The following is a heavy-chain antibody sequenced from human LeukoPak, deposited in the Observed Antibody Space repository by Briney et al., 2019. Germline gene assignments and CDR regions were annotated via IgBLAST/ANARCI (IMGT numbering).Heavy chain of an antibody. V-gene: IGHV4-34*01. CDR2: INHSGST. CDR1: GGSFSGYY. J-gene: IGHJ4*02. CDR3: ARDKYYYDSSGSIRFDY. Sequence: SETLSLTCAVYGGSFSGYYWSWIRQPPGKGLEWIGEINHSGSTNYNPSLKSRVTISVDTSKNQFSLKLSSVTAADTAVYYCARDKYYYDSSGSIRFDYWGKGTLVTVSS. D-gene: IGHD3-22*01.